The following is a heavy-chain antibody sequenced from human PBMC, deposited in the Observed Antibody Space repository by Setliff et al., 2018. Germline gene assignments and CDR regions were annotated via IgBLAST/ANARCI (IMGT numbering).Heavy chain of an antibody. J-gene: IGHJ6*02. CDR3: ARDHAYGSRFYYYYYGMDV. V-gene: IGHV3-7*01. D-gene: IGHD3-10*01. Sequence: GGSLRLSCAASGFTFSSFWMSWVRQAPGKGLEWVANIKQDGSEKYYVDSVKGRFTISRDNAKNSLYLQMNSLRAEDTAVYYCARDHAYGSRFYYYYYGMDVWGQGTTVTVSS. CDR1: GFTFSSFW. CDR2: IKQDGSEK.